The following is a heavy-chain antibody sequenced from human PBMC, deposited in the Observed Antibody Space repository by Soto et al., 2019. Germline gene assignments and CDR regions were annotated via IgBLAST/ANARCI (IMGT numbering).Heavy chain of an antibody. CDR1: GFTFSSYA. CDR2: ISGSGGST. V-gene: IGHV3-23*01. Sequence: PGGSLRLSCAASGFTFSSYAMSWVRQAPGKGLEWVSAISGSGGSTYYADSVKGRFTISRDNSKNTLYLQMSGLRAEDTAVYYCAKDLGYYGSGSYLDFDYWGQGTLVTVSS. D-gene: IGHD3-10*01. CDR3: AKDLGYYGSGSYLDFDY. J-gene: IGHJ4*02.